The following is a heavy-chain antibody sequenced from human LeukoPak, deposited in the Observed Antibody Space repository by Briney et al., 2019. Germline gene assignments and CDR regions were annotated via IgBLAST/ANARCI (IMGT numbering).Heavy chain of an antibody. J-gene: IGHJ4*01. CDR2: ISYDGSNK. CDR3: AKDGLYSGSYWGDYFDY. V-gene: IGHV3-30*18. D-gene: IGHD1-26*01. Sequence: GGSLRLSCAASGFTFSSYGMHWVRQAPGKGLEWVAIISYDGSNKYYADSVKGRFTISRDNSKNTLYLQMNSLRAEDTAVYYCAKDGLYSGSYWGDYFDYWGQGTLVTVSS. CDR1: GFTFSSYG.